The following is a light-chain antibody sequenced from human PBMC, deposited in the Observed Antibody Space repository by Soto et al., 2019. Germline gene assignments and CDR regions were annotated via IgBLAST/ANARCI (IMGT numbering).Light chain of an antibody. CDR3: CSYAGSYTNYV. V-gene: IGLV2-11*01. CDR2: DVS. J-gene: IGLJ1*01. Sequence: QSVLAQPRSVSGSPGQSVTISCTVTSSDVGGYNYVSWYQQHPGKAPKLMIYDVSKRPSGVPDRFSGSKSGNTASLTISGLQAEDEADYYCCSYAGSYTNYVFGTGTKVTLL. CDR1: SSDVGGYNY.